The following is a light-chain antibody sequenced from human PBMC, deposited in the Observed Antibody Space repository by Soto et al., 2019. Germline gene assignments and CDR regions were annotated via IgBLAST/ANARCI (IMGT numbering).Light chain of an antibody. J-gene: IGKJ1*01. CDR1: QGISHY. CDR3: QQHNNYPWT. CDR2: DAS. Sequence: DIQMTQSPSSMSASVGDRVTITCRASQGISHYLTWYQQKPGKVPKRLIYDASSLQSGVPSRFSGNGSGTEFTLTIISLQPEDSATYFCQQHNNYPWTFGQGTKVEIK. V-gene: IGKV1-17*03.